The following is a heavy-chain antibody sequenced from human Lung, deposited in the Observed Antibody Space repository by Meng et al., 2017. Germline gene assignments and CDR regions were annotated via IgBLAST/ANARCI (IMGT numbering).Heavy chain of an antibody. CDR2: INHSGST. J-gene: IGHJ4*02. CDR3: ARGPTTMAHDFDY. Sequence: QFQLQQWGAGLLKPSETLSLTCVVSGGSVSDYYWSWIRQPPGKGLEWIGEINHSGSTNYNPSLESRATISVDTSQNNLSLKLSSVTAADSAVYYCARGPTTMAHDFDYWGQGTLVTVSS. D-gene: IGHD4-11*01. CDR1: GGSVSDYY. V-gene: IGHV4-34*01.